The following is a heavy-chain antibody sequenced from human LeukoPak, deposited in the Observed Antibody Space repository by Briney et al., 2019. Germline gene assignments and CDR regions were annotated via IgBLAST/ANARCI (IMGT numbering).Heavy chain of an antibody. D-gene: IGHD2-2*03. CDR2: IYYSGST. CDR3: ARLLRVGYCSTTTCNWFDP. V-gene: IGHV4-38-2*02. J-gene: IGHJ5*02. Sequence: SETLSLTCTVSGYSISSGYYWGWIRQPPVKGLEWIGSIYYSGSTYYSPSLKSRVTISVDTSKNQFSLKLSSVTAADTAVYYCARLLRVGYCSTTTCNWFDPWGQGTLVTVSS. CDR1: GYSISSGYY.